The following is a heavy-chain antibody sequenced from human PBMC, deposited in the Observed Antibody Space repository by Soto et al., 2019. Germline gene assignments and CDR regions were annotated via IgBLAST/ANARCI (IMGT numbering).Heavy chain of an antibody. V-gene: IGHV1-18*01. D-gene: IGHD1-26*01. CDR2: ISTYNGDT. J-gene: IGHJ4*02. CDR1: GYDFTRHG. CDR3: ARVYLPYSAGLYSLDQ. Sequence: QVQLVQSGPEVKRPGASVNVSCKTSGYDFTRHGINWVRQAPGQGFELMGWISTYNGDTEHAQKVRGRVTMTTDTSTSTVYLEWTGRTSDDTGFYYCARVYLPYSAGLYSLDQWGQGTLVTVSS.